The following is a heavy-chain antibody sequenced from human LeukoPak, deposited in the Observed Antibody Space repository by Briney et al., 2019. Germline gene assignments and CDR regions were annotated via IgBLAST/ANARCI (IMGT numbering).Heavy chain of an antibody. Sequence: SETLSLTCTVSGGSISSSSYYWSWIRQPPGKGLEWIGYIYYSGSTNYNPSLKSRVTISVDTSKNQFSLKLSSVTAADTAVYYCARLLYYYGSGSYHFDYWGQGTLVTVSS. J-gene: IGHJ4*02. CDR3: ARLLYYYGSGSYHFDY. CDR2: IYYSGST. V-gene: IGHV4-61*01. D-gene: IGHD3-10*01. CDR1: GGSISSSSYY.